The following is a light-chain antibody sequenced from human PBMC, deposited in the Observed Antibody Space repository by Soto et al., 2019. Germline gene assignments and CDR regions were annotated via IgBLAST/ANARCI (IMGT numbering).Light chain of an antibody. V-gene: IGKV3-15*01. CDR2: GAS. CDR1: QSVSSN. CDR3: QQYNKWPPYT. J-gene: IGKJ2*01. Sequence: EIVMTQSPANLSVSPGERATLSCRASQSVSSNLAWYQQKPGQGPRLLIYGASTRATSIPDRFSGSGSGTEFTLTINSLQSEEFAVYYCQQYNKWPPYTFGQGTKLEIK.